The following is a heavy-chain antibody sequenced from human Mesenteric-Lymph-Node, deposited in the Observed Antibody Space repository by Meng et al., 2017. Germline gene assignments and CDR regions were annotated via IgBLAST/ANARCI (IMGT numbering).Heavy chain of an antibody. J-gene: IGHJ4*02. CDR2: IKQDGSEK. Sequence: GGSLRLSCAASGFTFSSYWMSWVRQAPGKGLECVAHIKQDGSEKYYVDSVKGRFTISRDNAKNSLYLQMNSLRAEDTAVYYCARDGGVEYDILTGYYGDWGQGTLVTVSS. CDR3: ARDGGVEYDILTGYYGD. V-gene: IGHV3-7*01. CDR1: GFTFSSYW. D-gene: IGHD3-9*01.